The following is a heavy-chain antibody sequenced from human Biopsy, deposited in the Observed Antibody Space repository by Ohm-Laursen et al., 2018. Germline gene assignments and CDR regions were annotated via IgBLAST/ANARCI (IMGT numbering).Heavy chain of an antibody. CDR2: ISVKTGNT. CDR3: AREGTSVTFFGKISDYYFDF. V-gene: IGHV1-18*01. CDR1: GYTFTNNA. J-gene: IGHJ4*02. Sequence: SVTPSCQAYGYTFTNNAINWVRQAPGQGLEWLGWISVKTGNTNYTQKLQGRVTMTTDTSTNTAYMELRSLRSDDTALYYCAREGTSVTFFGKISDYYFDFWGPGTVVTVSS. D-gene: IGHD3-3*01.